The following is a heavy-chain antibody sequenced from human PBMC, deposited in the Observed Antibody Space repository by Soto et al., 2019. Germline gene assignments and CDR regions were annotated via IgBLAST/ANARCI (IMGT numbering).Heavy chain of an antibody. D-gene: IGHD6-13*01. CDR3: VPDTLSASATASLDY. J-gene: IGHJ4*01. CDR1: GCTFRTYE. V-gene: IGHV3-48*03. CDR2: ISVSGNTI. Sequence: PGGSLRLSCAASGCTFRTYEFNWVRQAPGRGLEWISYISVSGNTIKYAYSVNGRFTISRDNAENSLHLHMRSLRVDDTAVYFSVPDTLSASATASLDYLDPGTQVTISS.